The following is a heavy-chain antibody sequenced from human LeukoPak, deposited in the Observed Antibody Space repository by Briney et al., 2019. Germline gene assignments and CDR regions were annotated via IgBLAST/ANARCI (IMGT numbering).Heavy chain of an antibody. CDR3: ARGLTAAGPYYYYMDV. CDR1: GGSISSSSYY. J-gene: IGHJ6*03. Sequence: SETLSLTCTVSGGSISSSSYYWGWIRQPPGKGLEWIGSIYYSGSTYYNPSLKSRVTISVDTSKSQFSLKLSSVTAADTAVYYCARGLTAAGPYYYYMDVWGEGTTVTVSS. D-gene: IGHD6-13*01. V-gene: IGHV4-39*07. CDR2: IYYSGST.